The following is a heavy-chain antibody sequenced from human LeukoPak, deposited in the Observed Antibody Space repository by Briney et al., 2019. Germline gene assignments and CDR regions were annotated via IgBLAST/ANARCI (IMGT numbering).Heavy chain of an antibody. CDR1: GFSFSDYT. Sequence: GGSLRLSCAASGFSFSDYTMDWVRQAPGKGLEGVSSISPGSRYIKYSDSVKGLFTIPRDDAKSSLYLQMNSLSADDTAVYYCARDRDWNFDYWGQGTLVTVSS. CDR3: ARDRDWNFDY. V-gene: IGHV3-21*01. CDR2: ISPGSRYI. J-gene: IGHJ4*02. D-gene: IGHD1-1*01.